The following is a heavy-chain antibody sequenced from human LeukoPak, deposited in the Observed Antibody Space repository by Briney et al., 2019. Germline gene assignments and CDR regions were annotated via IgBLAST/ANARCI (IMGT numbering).Heavy chain of an antibody. Sequence: SETLSLTCTVSGGSISSGDYYWSWIRQPPGKGLEWIGYIYYSGSTYYNPSLKSRVTISVDTSKNQFSLKLSSVTAADTAVYYCARDRRAMAAAGTYYYGMDVWGQGTTVTVSS. CDR1: GGSISSGDYY. D-gene: IGHD6-13*01. CDR3: ARDRRAMAAAGTYYYGMDV. V-gene: IGHV4-30-4*01. CDR2: IYYSGST. J-gene: IGHJ6*02.